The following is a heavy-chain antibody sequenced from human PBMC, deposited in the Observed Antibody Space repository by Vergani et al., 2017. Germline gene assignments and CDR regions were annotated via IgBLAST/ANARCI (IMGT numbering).Heavy chain of an antibody. CDR2: IIPILGIA. Sequence: QVQLVQSGAEVKKPGSSVKVSCKASGGTFSSYTISWVRQAPGQGLEWMGRIIPILGIANYAQKFQGRVTITADKSTSTAYMELSILRSEDTAVYYCARQMYGDYGGMGAFDIWGQGTMVTVSS. CDR1: GGTFSSYT. V-gene: IGHV1-69*02. CDR3: ARQMYGDYGGMGAFDI. D-gene: IGHD4-17*01. J-gene: IGHJ3*02.